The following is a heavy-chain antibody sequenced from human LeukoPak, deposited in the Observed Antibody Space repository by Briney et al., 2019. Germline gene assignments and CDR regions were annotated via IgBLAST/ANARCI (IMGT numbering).Heavy chain of an antibody. J-gene: IGHJ6*03. Sequence: GGSLRLSCTASGFTFGDYAMSWVRQAPGKGLEWVGFIRSKAYGGTTEYAASVKGRFTISRDDSKSIAYLQMNSLKTEDTAVYYCTRDLYQPLYYYGSGSSTNYYYYYMDVWGKGTTVTISS. CDR3: TRDLYQPLYYYGSGSSTNYYYYYMDV. D-gene: IGHD3-10*01. CDR2: IRSKAYGGTT. V-gene: IGHV3-49*04. CDR1: GFTFGDYA.